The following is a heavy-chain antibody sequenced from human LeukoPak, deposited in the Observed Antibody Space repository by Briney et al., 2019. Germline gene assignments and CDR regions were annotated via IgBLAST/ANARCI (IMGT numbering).Heavy chain of an antibody. V-gene: IGHV4-59*01. CDR1: GGSISSYY. CDR2: IYYSGST. J-gene: IGHJ1*01. D-gene: IGHD3-10*01. Sequence: SETLSLTCTVSGGSISSYYWSWIRQPPGKGLEWIGEIYYSGSTNYNPSLKSRITISLDTSKNQFSLKLSSVTAADTAVYYCASRITSYFQHWGQGTLVTVSS. CDR3: ASRITSYFQH.